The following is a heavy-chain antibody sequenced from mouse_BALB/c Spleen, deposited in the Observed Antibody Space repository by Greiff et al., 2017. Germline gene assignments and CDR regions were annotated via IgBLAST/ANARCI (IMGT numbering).Heavy chain of an antibody. CDR2: IDPANGNT. D-gene: IGHD2-4*01. CDR3: ALYYDYDWFAY. Sequence: EVQLQESGAELVKPGASVKLSCTASGFTIQDTYMHWVKQRPEQGLEWIGRIDPANGNTKYDPKFQGKATITADTSSNTAYLQLSSLTSEDTAVYYCALYYDYDWFAYWGQGTLVTVSA. CDR1: GFTIQDTY. J-gene: IGHJ3*01. V-gene: IGHV14-3*02.